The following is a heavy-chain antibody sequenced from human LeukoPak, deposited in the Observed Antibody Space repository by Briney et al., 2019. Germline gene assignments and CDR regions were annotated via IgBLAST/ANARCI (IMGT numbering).Heavy chain of an antibody. D-gene: IGHD4-17*01. CDR3: ARDPGNSGDYYFDY. Sequence: GGSLRLSCAASGFTLSNYGMHWVRQAPGKGLEWVAAIWYDGSNNYYAESVKGRFTISRDNSKNTLYLQMNSLRAEDTAVYYCARDPGNSGDYYFDYWGQGTLVSVSS. CDR2: IWYDGSNN. CDR1: GFTLSNYG. J-gene: IGHJ4*02. V-gene: IGHV3-33*01.